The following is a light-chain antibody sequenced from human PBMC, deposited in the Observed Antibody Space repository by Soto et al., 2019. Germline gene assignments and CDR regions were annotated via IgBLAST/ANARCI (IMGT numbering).Light chain of an antibody. CDR1: ESVSDNY. Sequence: EIVLTQSPGTLSLSPGERATLSCRASESVSDNYVAWYQQRSGQAPRLVIYGASSRASAVPDRFSGSGSGADFTLTISRLQPEDFAMYYCQQYGSSPLTFGGGTKVEIK. CDR2: GAS. J-gene: IGKJ4*01. CDR3: QQYGSSPLT. V-gene: IGKV3-20*01.